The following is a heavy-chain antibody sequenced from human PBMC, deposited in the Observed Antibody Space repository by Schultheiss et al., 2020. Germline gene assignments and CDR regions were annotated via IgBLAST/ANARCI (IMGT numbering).Heavy chain of an antibody. Sequence: GGSLRLSCAASGFSFSTYGIHWVRQAPGKGLEWVAVIYYDGSNKYYADSVKGRFTISRDNSKNTLYLQMNSLRAEDTAVYYCARDSSWSGVFDYWGQGTLVTVSS. J-gene: IGHJ4*02. D-gene: IGHD3-3*01. CDR3: ARDSSWSGVFDY. V-gene: IGHV3-33*08. CDR1: GFSFSTYG. CDR2: IYYDGSNK.